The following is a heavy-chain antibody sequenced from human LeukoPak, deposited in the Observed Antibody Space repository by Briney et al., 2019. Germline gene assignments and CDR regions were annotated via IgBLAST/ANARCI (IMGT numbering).Heavy chain of an antibody. CDR3: ASTYKDSGYDLSYYYYYYMDV. D-gene: IGHD5-12*01. V-gene: IGHV3-23*01. CDR2: ISGSSRST. CDR1: GFTFSTYA. Sequence: GGSLRLSCAASGFTFSTYAMSWVRQAPGEGLEWVSVISGSSRSTYYADSVKGRFTISRDNSRNTLYLQMNSLRAEDTAVYYCASTYKDSGYDLSYYYYYYMDVWGKGTTVSVSS. J-gene: IGHJ6*03.